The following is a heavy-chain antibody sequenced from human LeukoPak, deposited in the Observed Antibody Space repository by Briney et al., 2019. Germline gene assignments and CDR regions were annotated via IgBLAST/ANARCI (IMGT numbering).Heavy chain of an antibody. Sequence: PGGSLRLSCAASGFTFSSYSMNWVRQAPGKGLEWVSSISSSSSYIYYADSVKGRFTISRDNAKNSLYLQMNSLRAEDTAVYYCAREWDVTPLVDYWGQGTLVTVSS. CDR1: GFTFSSYS. J-gene: IGHJ4*02. CDR3: AREWDVTPLVDY. CDR2: ISSSSSYI. V-gene: IGHV3-21*01. D-gene: IGHD1-26*01.